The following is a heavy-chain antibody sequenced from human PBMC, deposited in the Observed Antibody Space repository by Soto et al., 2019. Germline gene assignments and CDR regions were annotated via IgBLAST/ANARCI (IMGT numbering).Heavy chain of an antibody. J-gene: IGHJ6*02. D-gene: IGHD1-1*01. CDR2: TYYRSKWHT. CDR3: ARVSSGYNSRKADYYYYGMDV. Sequence: SQTLSLTCVISGDSVSGNTAAWHWIRQSPSRGLEWLGRTYYRSKWHTDYTVSVDSRLTITADTSKNQVSLQLMSVTPEDTATYFCARVSSGYNSRKADYYYYGMDVWGQGTTVTVSS. CDR1: GDSVSGNTAA. V-gene: IGHV6-1*01.